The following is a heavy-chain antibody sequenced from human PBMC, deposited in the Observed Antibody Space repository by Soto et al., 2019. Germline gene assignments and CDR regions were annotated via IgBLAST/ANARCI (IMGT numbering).Heavy chain of an antibody. CDR1: GYTFTSYA. J-gene: IGHJ5*02. CDR3: ASDWGAVGELLWRSWFDP. V-gene: IGHV1-3*01. Sequence: ASVKVSCKASGYTFTSYAMHWVRQAPGQRLEWMGWINAGNGNTKYSQKFQGRVTITRDTSASTAYMELSSLRSEDTAVYYCASDWGAVGELLWRSWFDPWGQGTLVTVSS. D-gene: IGHD3-10*01. CDR2: INAGNGNT.